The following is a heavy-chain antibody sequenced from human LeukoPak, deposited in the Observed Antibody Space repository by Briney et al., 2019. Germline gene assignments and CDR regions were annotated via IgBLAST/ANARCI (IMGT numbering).Heavy chain of an antibody. CDR1: GGSISSYY. CDR3: ARVPGMVATYYFDY. J-gene: IGHJ4*02. V-gene: IGHV4-4*07. Sequence: SETLSLTCTVSGGSISSYYWSWIRQPAGKGLEWIGRIYTSGSTNYNPSLKSRVTMSVDTSKNQFSLKLSSVTAADTAVYYCARVPGMVATYYFDYWGQGTLVTVSS. CDR2: IYTSGST. D-gene: IGHD5-12*01.